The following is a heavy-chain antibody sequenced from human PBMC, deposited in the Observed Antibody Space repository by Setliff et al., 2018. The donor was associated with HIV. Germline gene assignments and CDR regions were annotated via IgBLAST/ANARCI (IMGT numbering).Heavy chain of an antibody. Sequence: SETLSLTCTVSGGSVSSSSYFWGWIRRPPGTGLEWIGNIYYSGTTFYNPSLKSRVSISVDTSTDHFSLKLCSVTAADTAVYYCARTPGTHYYDRSANFHYFDYWGQGALVTVSS. D-gene: IGHD3-22*01. V-gene: IGHV4-39*02. CDR1: GGSVSSSSYF. J-gene: IGHJ4*02. CDR2: IYYSGTT. CDR3: ARTPGTHYYDRSANFHYFDY.